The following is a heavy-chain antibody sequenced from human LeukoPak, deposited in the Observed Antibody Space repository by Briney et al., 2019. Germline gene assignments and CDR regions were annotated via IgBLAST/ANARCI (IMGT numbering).Heavy chain of an antibody. Sequence: SGTLSLTCTVSGGSISSGTYYWAWIRQPPGKGLEWIGSIYYSGSTYYSPSLKSRVTISVDTSKNQFSLKLSSVTAADTAVYYSVRYCSSVSCYNYYGMDVWGQGTTVTVSS. CDR1: GGSISSGTYY. CDR3: VRYCSSVSCYNYYGMDV. CDR2: IYYSGST. V-gene: IGHV4-39*01. J-gene: IGHJ6*02. D-gene: IGHD2-2*02.